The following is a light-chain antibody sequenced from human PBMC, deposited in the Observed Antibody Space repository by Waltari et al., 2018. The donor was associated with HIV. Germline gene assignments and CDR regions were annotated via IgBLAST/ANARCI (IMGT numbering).Light chain of an antibody. V-gene: IGLV2-8*01. J-gene: IGLJ2*01. Sequence: QSALTQPPSASGSLGQSVTISCTGSSSDVGRYDYVSWYQQHPGKAPKLLIFELNKRPSGVPARFSGSKSGNTASLTVSGLQAEDEAEYSCSSYAGINPVIFGGGTTLTVL. CDR3: SSYAGINPVI. CDR2: ELN. CDR1: SSDVGRYDY.